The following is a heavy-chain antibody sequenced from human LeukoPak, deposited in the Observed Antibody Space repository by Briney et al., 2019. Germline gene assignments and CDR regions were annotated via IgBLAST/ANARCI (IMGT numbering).Heavy chain of an antibody. J-gene: IGHJ4*02. Sequence: ASVKVSCKASGYTFTDYFIHWVRQAPGQGLEWMGWIDPKSGGTNSPQKFQARVTMTRNTSINTAFMELSRLTSDATAVYYCARDPRDGYNCPFDYWGQGTLVTVSS. CDR3: ARDPRDGYNCPFDY. CDR1: GYTFTDYF. D-gene: IGHD5-24*01. V-gene: IGHV1-2*02. CDR2: IDPKSGGT.